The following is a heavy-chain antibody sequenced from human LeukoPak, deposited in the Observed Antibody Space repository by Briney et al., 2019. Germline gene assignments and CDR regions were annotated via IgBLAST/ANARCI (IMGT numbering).Heavy chain of an antibody. J-gene: IGHJ4*02. CDR2: ISSSSSYI. V-gene: IGHV3-21*01. CDR1: ESSFSSFP. Sequence: PGGSLRLSCTASESSFSSFPMSWVRQAPGKGLEWVSSISSSSSYIYYADSVKGRFTISRDNAKNSLYLQMNSLRAEDTAVYYCARLLVDWGQGTLVTVSS. CDR3: ARLLVD.